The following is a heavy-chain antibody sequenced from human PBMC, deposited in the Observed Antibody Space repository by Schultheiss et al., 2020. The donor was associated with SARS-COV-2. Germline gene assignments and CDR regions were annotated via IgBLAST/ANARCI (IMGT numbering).Heavy chain of an antibody. V-gene: IGHV3-30-3*01. CDR3: ARAVLNYYFDY. Sequence: GGSLRLSCAASGFTFSSYAMHWVRQAPGKGLEWVVVISYDGSNKYYADSVKGRFTISRDNSKNTLYLQMNSLRAEDTAVYYCARAVLNYYFDYWGQGTLVTVSS. D-gene: IGHD6-6*01. CDR2: ISYDGSNK. CDR1: GFTFSSYA. J-gene: IGHJ4*02.